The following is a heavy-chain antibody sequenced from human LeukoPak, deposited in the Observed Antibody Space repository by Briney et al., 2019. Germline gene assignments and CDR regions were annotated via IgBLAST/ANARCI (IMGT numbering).Heavy chain of an antibody. D-gene: IGHD6-19*01. CDR3: ARDPQWLVRPLYYFDY. J-gene: IGHJ4*02. Sequence: GGSLRLSCAASGFTFSSYAMHWVRQAPGKWLEWVAVISYDGSNKYYADSVKGRFTISRDNSKNTLYLQMNSLRAEDTAVYYCARDPQWLVRPLYYFDYWGQGTLVTVSS. CDR2: ISYDGSNK. V-gene: IGHV3-30*04. CDR1: GFTFSSYA.